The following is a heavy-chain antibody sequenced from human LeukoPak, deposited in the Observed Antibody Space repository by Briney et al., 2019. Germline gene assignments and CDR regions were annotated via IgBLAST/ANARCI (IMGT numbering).Heavy chain of an antibody. CDR2: MNSTSGYT. CDR1: GYTFTSFD. CDR3: ARFCGASTSCKVLDY. Sequence: ASVKVSCRASGYTFTSFDITWVRQATGQGLEWMGWMNSTSGYTDYAQKFQGRVTMTRNISISTAYMEQSSLRSEDTAVYYCARFCGASTSCKVLDYWGQGTLVTVSP. D-gene: IGHD2-2*01. V-gene: IGHV1-8*02. J-gene: IGHJ4*02.